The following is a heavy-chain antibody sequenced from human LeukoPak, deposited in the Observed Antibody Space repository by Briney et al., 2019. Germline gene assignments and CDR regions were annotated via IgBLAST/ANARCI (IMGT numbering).Heavy chain of an antibody. CDR2: VNPNSGGT. D-gene: IGHD2-15*01. J-gene: IGHJ3*02. CDR3: AREGNVVAAENDAFDI. V-gene: IGHV1-2*02. CDR1: GYTFTGYY. Sequence: ASVKVSCKASGYTFTGYYMHWVRQAPGQGLEWMGWVNPNSGGTNYAQKFQGRVTMTRDTSISTAYMELSRLRSDDTAVYYCAREGNVVAAENDAFDIWGQGTMVTVSS.